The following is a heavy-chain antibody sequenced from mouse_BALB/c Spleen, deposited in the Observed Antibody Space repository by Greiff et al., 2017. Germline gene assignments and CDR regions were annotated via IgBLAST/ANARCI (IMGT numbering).Heavy chain of an antibody. D-gene: IGHD1-1*01. Sequence: EVQLVESGGGLVKPGGSLKLSCAASGFTFSSYAMSWVRQTPEKRLEWVASISSGGSTYYPDSVKGRFTISRDNARNILYLQMSSLRSEDTAMYYCARVSLYYGSSPFDYWGQGTTLTVSS. CDR1: GFTFSSYA. J-gene: IGHJ2*01. CDR2: ISSGGST. CDR3: ARVSLYYGSSPFDY. V-gene: IGHV5-6-5*01.